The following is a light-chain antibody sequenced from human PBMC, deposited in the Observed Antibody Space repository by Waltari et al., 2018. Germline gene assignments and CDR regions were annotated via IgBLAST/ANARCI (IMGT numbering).Light chain of an antibody. V-gene: IGKV3-11*01. J-gene: IGKJ4*01. CDR3: QKRRNWPLT. CDR1: PSVSYY. Sequence: EIVLTHSLPTLPLSPGERANLSCRASPSVSYYLAWYQQRPGQAPRLLIYDTAHRATGIPDRFSGSGSETDVTHTISSLEAEDFVVYCCQKRRNWPLTFGGGTKVEIK. CDR2: DTA.